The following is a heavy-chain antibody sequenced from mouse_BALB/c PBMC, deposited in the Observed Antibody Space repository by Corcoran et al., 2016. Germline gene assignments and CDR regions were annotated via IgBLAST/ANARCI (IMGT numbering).Heavy chain of an antibody. J-gene: IGHJ4*01. CDR2: INTYTGEP. V-gene: IGHV9-3-1*01. Sequence: QIQLVQSGPELKKPGGTVKISCKASGYTFTNYGMNWVKQAPGKGLKWMGWINTYTGEPTYADDIKGRFAFSLETSASTAYLQINNLKNEDTATYFCAREPRAMDYWGQGTSVTVSS. CDR3: AREPRAMDY. CDR1: GYTFTNYG.